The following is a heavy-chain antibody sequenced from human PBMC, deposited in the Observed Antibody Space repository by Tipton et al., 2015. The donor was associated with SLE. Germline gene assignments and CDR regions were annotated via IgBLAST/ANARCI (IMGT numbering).Heavy chain of an antibody. CDR3: ARGGTAKVNDY. CDR1: GGSISSYY. Sequence: LRLSCTVSGGSISSYYWSWIRQPPGKGLEWIGYIYYSGSTNYNPSLKSRVTISVDTSKNQFSLNLNSVTAADMAVYYCARGGTAKVNDYWGQGTLVTVSS. V-gene: IGHV4-59*01. J-gene: IGHJ4*02. CDR2: IYYSGST. D-gene: IGHD2-21*02.